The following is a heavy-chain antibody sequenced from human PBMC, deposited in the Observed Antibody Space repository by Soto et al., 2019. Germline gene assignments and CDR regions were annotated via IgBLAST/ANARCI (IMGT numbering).Heavy chain of an antibody. CDR3: ASVRCGSTSCLRLAY. J-gene: IGHJ4*02. CDR1: GGSISSSGYY. CDR2: IYYCGDT. D-gene: IGHD2-2*01. Sequence: QVQLQESGPGLVKPSQTLSLTCTVSGGSISSSGYYWSWIRQHPGKGLEWIGYIYYCGDTHYKPSLRSRVIMSLITYKNQFSLKLNSVSAAYTGVYYCASVRCGSTSCLRLAYWGQGTLVTVSS. V-gene: IGHV4-31*03.